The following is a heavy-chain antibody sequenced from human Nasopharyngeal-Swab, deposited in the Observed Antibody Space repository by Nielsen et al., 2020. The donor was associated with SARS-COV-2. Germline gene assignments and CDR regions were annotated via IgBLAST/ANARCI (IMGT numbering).Heavy chain of an antibody. Sequence: GESLKISCAASGFTVSRNYMSWVRQAPGKGLEWVSVIYSGSSTYHADTVKGRFTISRDNSKNTLYLQMNSLRAEDTAVYYCARGRAAGNDYWGQGTLVTVSS. V-gene: IGHV3-53*01. CDR2: IYSGSST. D-gene: IGHD6-13*01. CDR3: ARGRAAGNDY. J-gene: IGHJ4*02. CDR1: GFTVSRNY.